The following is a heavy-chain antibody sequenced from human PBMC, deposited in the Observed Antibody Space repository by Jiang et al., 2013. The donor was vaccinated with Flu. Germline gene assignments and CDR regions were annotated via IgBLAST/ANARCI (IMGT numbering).Heavy chain of an antibody. J-gene: IGHJ6*04. CDR2: IIPILGVV. V-gene: IGHV1-69*04. D-gene: IGHD6-19*01. CDR1: RGTFSSYA. Sequence: SGAEVKKPGSSVKVSCKASRGTFSSYAISWVRQAPGQGLEWMGRIIPILGVVDYAQNFQGRVTISVDKSTNTAYMELSSLRSEDTAVYYCARCLAGTSVYYFAMDVWGKGTTVTVSS. CDR3: ARCLAGTSVYYFAMDV.